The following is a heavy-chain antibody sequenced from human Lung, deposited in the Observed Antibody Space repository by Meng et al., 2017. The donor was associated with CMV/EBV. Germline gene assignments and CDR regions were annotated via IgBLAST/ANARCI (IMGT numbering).Heavy chain of an antibody. J-gene: IGHJ4*02. Sequence: SCAASGFTFSSYAMHWVRQAPGKGLEWVAVISYDGSNKYYADSVKGRFTISRDNSKNTLYLQMNSLRAEDTAVYYCARGYCSSTSCYWGYYFDYWGQGKXVNGAS. V-gene: IGHV3-30-3*01. D-gene: IGHD2-2*01. CDR3: ARGYCSSTSCYWGYYFDY. CDR2: ISYDGSNK. CDR1: GFTFSSYA.